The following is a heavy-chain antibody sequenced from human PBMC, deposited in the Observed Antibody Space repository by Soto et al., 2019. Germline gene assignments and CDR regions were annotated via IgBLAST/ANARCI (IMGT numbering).Heavy chain of an antibody. Sequence: EVQLVQSGAEVKKPGESLKISCEGSGYTFTRYWIGWVRQIPGKGLEWMGIIYPSDSDAKYSPSFEGQVTISADESISTAYLRWNSLKASDTAMYYCARRYYDILTGYYYFDYWGQGTLVTVSS. CDR3: ARRYYDILTGYYYFDY. CDR1: GYTFTRYW. D-gene: IGHD3-9*01. CDR2: IYPSDSDA. V-gene: IGHV5-51*01. J-gene: IGHJ4*02.